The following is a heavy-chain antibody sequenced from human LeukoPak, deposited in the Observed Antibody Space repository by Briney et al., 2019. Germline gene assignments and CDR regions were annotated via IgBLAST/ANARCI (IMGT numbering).Heavy chain of an antibody. D-gene: IGHD6-19*01. CDR1: GGTFSSYA. CDR2: IIPIFGTA. CDR3: AREVAYSSGWYQDYYHYMDV. J-gene: IGHJ6*03. Sequence: ASVKVSCKASGGTFSSYAISWVRQAPGQGLEWMGGIIPIFGTANYAQKFQGRVTITADESTSTAYMELSNLRSEDTAVYYCAREVAYSSGWYQDYYHYMDVWGKGTTVTVSS. V-gene: IGHV1-69*13.